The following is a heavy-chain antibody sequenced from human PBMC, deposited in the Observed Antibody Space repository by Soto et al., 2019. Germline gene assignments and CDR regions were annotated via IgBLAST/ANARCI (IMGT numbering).Heavy chain of an antibody. CDR2: ISSTAGRTS. V-gene: IGHV3-23*01. CDR3: AKGVLSFHYGMEV. J-gene: IGHJ6*02. D-gene: IGHD3-10*01. Sequence: LRLSCATSGFTFNTYPMTWVRQAPGKGLEWVSSISSTAGRTSSYADSVKGRFAISRDFSDNTAYLQMNNLRVDDTAVYFCAKGVLSFHYGMEVWGQGTTVTVS. CDR1: GFTFNTYP.